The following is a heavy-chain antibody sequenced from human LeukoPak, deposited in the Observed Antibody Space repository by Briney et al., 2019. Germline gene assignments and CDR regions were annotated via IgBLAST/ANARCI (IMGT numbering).Heavy chain of an antibody. CDR1: GFTFSNYW. CDR2: IKQDGSEE. CDR3: ARDLSGVTGYTYGRGIDY. V-gene: IGHV3-7*01. Sequence: GGSLRLSCATPGFTFSNYWMTWVRQAPGKGLEWVANIKQDGSEEYYVDSVKGRFTISRDNAKTSLYLQMNSLRAEDTAVYYCARDLSGVTGYTYGRGIDYWGQGTLVTVSS. J-gene: IGHJ4*02. D-gene: IGHD5-18*01.